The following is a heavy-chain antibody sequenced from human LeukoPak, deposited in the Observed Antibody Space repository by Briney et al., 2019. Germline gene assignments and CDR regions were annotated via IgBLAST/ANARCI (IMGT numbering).Heavy chain of an antibody. V-gene: IGHV3-48*01. J-gene: IGHJ6*03. Sequence: PGGSLRLSCAASGFTFSSYSMNWVRQAPGKGLEWVSYISSSSSTIYYADSVKGRFTISRDNAKNSLYLQMNSLRAEDTAVYYCARGAATVTTIYYYYYMDVWGKGTTVTV. D-gene: IGHD4-11*01. CDR3: ARGAATVTTIYYYYYMDV. CDR1: GFTFSSYS. CDR2: ISSSSSTI.